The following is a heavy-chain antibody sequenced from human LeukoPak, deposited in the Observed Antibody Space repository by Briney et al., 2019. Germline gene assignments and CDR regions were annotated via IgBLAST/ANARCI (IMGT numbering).Heavy chain of an antibody. Sequence: PGGSLRLSCAASGFTFSSYGMHWVRQAPGKGLEWVAVIWYDGSNKYYADSVKGRFTISRDNSKNTLYLQMNSLRAEDTAVYYCAKSRIWYDSSGYFIFAYWGQGTLVTVSS. D-gene: IGHD3-22*01. CDR2: IWYDGSNK. J-gene: IGHJ4*02. V-gene: IGHV3-33*06. CDR1: GFTFSSYG. CDR3: AKSRIWYDSSGYFIFAY.